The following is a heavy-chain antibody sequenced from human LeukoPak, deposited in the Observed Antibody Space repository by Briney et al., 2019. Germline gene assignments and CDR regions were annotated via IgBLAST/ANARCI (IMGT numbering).Heavy chain of an antibody. D-gene: IGHD3-22*01. CDR2: INPNSGGT. V-gene: IGHV1-2*02. J-gene: IGHJ4*02. CDR3: ARESGYYHGIDY. Sequence: GASVKVSCKASGYTFTGYYMHWVRQAPGQGLAWMGWINPNSGGTNYAQKFQGRVTMTRDTSISTAYMELSRLRSDDTAVYYCARESGYYHGIDYWGQGTLVTVSS. CDR1: GYTFTGYY.